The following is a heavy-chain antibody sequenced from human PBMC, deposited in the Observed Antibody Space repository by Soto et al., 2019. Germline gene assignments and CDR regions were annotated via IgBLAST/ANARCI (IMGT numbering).Heavy chain of an antibody. CDR1: GGTFSSYA. Sequence: SVKVSCKASGGTFSSYAISWVRQAPGQGLEWMGGIIPIFGTSNYAQKFQGRVTITADESTSTAYMELSSLRSEDTAVYYCARDVVPAAIRGYGMDVWGQGTTVTVS. CDR2: IIPIFGTS. V-gene: IGHV1-69*13. CDR3: ARDVVPAAIRGYGMDV. J-gene: IGHJ6*02. D-gene: IGHD2-2*02.